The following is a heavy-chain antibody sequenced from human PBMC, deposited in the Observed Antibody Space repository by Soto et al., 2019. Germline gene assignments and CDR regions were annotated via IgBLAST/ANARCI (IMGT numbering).Heavy chain of an antibody. V-gene: IGHV4-30-4*08. CDR2: IYSSGGC. Sequence: SETLSLTCSVSGGSISGDYYWSWIRQSPEKGLELIGYIYSSGGCYSNPALQSRLSLALDRSNNKFSLKLRSVTAAHTAVHYRARGGARWPGYFDPWGQGALVTVSS. J-gene: IGHJ4*02. D-gene: IGHD2-15*01. CDR1: GGSISGDYY. CDR3: ARGGARWPGYFDP.